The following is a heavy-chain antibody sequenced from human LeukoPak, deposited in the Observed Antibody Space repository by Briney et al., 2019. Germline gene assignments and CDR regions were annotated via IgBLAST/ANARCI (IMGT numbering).Heavy chain of an antibody. D-gene: IGHD1-1*01. CDR3: AKVRTGTTHYYYYMDV. J-gene: IGHJ6*03. Sequence: GGSLGLSCAASGFTFSSYAMRWARQAPGKGLEWVSAIRDSGGSTYYADSVKGRFTISRDNSKNTLYLQMNSLRAEDTAVYYCAKVRTGTTHYYYYMDVWGKGTTVTVSS. CDR2: IRDSGGST. V-gene: IGHV3-23*01. CDR1: GFTFSSYA.